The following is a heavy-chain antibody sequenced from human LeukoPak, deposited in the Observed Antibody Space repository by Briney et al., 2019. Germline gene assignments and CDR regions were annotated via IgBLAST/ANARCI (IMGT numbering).Heavy chain of an antibody. CDR3: AATVTTSYYWYFDL. D-gene: IGHD4-17*01. CDR2: IWYDGSNK. CDR1: GFTLSSYG. V-gene: IGHV3-30*02. Sequence: GGSLRLSCEASGFTLSSYGMPWARQAPGKGLEWVAFIWYDGSNKYYADSVKGRFTISRDNSKNTLYLQMNSLRAEDTAVYYCAATVTTSYYWYFDLWGRGTLVTVSS. J-gene: IGHJ2*01.